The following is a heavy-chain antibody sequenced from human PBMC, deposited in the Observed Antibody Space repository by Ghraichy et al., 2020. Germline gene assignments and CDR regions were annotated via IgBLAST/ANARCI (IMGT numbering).Heavy chain of an antibody. D-gene: IGHD2-15*01. CDR1: GGSISSSSYY. V-gene: IGHV4-39*07. J-gene: IGHJ4*02. CDR2: IYYSGST. CDR3: ARVVVVATLIDY. Sequence: SETLSLTCTVSGGSISSSSYYWGWIRQPPGKGLEWIGSIYYSGSTYYNPSLKSRVTISVDTSKNQFSLKLSSVTAADTAVYYCARVVVVATLIDYWGQGTLVTVSS.